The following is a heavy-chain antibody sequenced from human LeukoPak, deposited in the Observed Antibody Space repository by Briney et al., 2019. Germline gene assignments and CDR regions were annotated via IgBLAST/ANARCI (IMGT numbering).Heavy chain of an antibody. J-gene: IGHJ4*02. V-gene: IGHV1-18*01. D-gene: IGHD1-26*01. CDR3: ARELVGAQKNFDY. Sequence: ASVKVSCKASGYTFTSYGISWVRQAPGQGLEWMGWISAYNGNTNYAQKLQGRVTMTTDTSTSTAYMELRSLRSDGSALHYCARELVGAQKNFDYWGQGTLVTVSS. CDR2: ISAYNGNT. CDR1: GYTFTSYG.